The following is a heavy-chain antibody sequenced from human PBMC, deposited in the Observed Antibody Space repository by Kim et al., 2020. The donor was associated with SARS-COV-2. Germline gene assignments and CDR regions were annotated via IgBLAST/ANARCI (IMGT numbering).Heavy chain of an antibody. CDR1: GFTFSSYA. D-gene: IGHD2-8*01. Sequence: GGSLRLSCAASGFTFSSYAMHWVRQAPGKGLEWVAVISYDGSNKYYADSVKGRFTISRDNSKNTLYLQMNSLRAEDTAVYYCAREWYMAHCTNGVCWMRGFDYWGQGTLVTVSS. CDR2: ISYDGSNK. J-gene: IGHJ4*02. V-gene: IGHV3-30*04. CDR3: AREWYMAHCTNGVCWMRGFDY.